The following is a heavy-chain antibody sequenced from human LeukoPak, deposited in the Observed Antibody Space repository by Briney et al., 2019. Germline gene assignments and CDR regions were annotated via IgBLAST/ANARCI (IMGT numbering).Heavy chain of an antibody. D-gene: IGHD3-16*01. J-gene: IGHJ5*02. CDR3: ARVAGGAAVSCFDP. Sequence: PSGTLSLTCAVSGGSISSSNWWSWVRQPPGKGLEWIGEIYHSGSTNYNPSLKSQVTISVDKSKNQFSLKLSSVTAADTAVYYCARVAGGAAVSCFDPWGQGTLVTVSS. CDR2: IYHSGST. V-gene: IGHV4-4*02. CDR1: GGSISSSNW.